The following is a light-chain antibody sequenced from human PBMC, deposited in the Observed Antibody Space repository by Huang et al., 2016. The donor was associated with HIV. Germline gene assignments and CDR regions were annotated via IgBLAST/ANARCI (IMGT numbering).Light chain of an antibody. CDR3: QQGYTAPWT. CDR2: SAS. V-gene: IGKV1-39*01. Sequence: DIQMTQSPSSLSASVGDRVTITCRASQRINSYLSWYQQKAGKAPTLLIFSASTLRSGVPSRFSGSGSATEYTLTISSLQPEDFATYFCQQGYTAPWTFGQGTKVEF. CDR1: QRINSY. J-gene: IGKJ1*01.